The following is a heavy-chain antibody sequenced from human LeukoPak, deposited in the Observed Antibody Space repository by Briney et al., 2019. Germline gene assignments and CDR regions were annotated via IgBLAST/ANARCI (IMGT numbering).Heavy chain of an antibody. Sequence: PGGSLRLSCAASGFTFSSYAMHWVRQAPGKGLEWVAVISYDGSNKYYADSVKGRFTISRDNSKNTLYLQMNSLRAEDTAVYYCAKSSRDIAPLDYWGQGTLVTVSS. CDR1: GFTFSSYA. CDR3: AKSSRDIAPLDY. J-gene: IGHJ4*02. CDR2: ISYDGSNK. V-gene: IGHV3-30-3*02.